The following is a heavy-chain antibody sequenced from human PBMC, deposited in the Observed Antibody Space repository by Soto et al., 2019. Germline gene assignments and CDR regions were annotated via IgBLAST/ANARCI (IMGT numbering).Heavy chain of an antibody. CDR1: GFPFDNYA. J-gene: IGHJ4*02. Sequence: EVQLLESGGGLVQPGGSLRLSCAASGFPFDNYAMSWVRQAPGKGLEWLSTISGSGASTYYADSVKGRFAISRDNSKTTLYLQMDSLRDDDTAVFYCAKVQWLVGGDFDYCGQGALVTVSS. V-gene: IGHV3-23*01. CDR3: AKVQWLVGGDFDY. CDR2: ISGSGAST. D-gene: IGHD6-19*01.